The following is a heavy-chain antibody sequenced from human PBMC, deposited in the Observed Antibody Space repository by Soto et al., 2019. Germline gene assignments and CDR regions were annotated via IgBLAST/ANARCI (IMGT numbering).Heavy chain of an antibody. CDR1: GGSITSITHY. CDR3: ARFIWMTSATTESRYDP. CDR2: IHHSGRS. J-gene: IGHJ5*02. V-gene: IGHV4-39*01. Sequence: SETLSLTCTVSGGSITSITHYWDWIRQPPGKGLEWIASIHHSGRSFYSPSLKSRLTISVDTTKNQFSLKLTSVTAADTAMYYCARFIWMTSATTESRYDPWGHGNPVTVSS. D-gene: IGHD1-1*01.